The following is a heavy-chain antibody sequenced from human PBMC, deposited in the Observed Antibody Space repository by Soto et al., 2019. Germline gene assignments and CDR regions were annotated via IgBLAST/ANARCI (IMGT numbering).Heavy chain of an antibody. CDR1: GYRFTSKY. CDR3: ASHCGTRCSAWVEP. J-gene: IGHJ5*02. D-gene: IGHD2-2*01. V-gene: IGHV1-46*01. Sequence: QVQLVQSGAEVKKPGASVKVSCKASGYRFTSKYIHWVRQAPGQGLEWMGIIDPSVGSTSYAQKFQGTVTMTRDTSTRTVYMALSSLRSEDTAVYYCASHCGTRCSAWVEPWGQGTLVTVSS. CDR2: IDPSVGST.